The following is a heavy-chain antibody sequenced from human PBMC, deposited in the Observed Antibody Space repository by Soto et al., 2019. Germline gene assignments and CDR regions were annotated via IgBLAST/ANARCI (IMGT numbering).Heavy chain of an antibody. CDR3: ARGSGGVAGILDP. CDR2: INPHTGVT. Sequence: ASVNVSCKTSGYTFTGYYIHWVRQAPGQGLEWMGWINPHTGVTNYAQNFQGWVTMTRDTSISTVYMEMTRLKSDDTAVYYCARGSGGVAGILDPWGQGTLVTVSS. V-gene: IGHV1-2*04. CDR1: GYTFTGYY. J-gene: IGHJ5*02. D-gene: IGHD6-19*01.